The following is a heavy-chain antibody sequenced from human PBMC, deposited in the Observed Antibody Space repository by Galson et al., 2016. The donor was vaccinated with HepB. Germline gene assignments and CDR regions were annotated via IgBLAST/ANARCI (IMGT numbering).Heavy chain of an antibody. CDR3: ARLPNNYYDSSGYRSDAFDI. CDR2: IDPSDSYT. D-gene: IGHD3-22*01. CDR1: GSSFTSYW. J-gene: IGHJ3*02. V-gene: IGHV5-10-1*01. Sequence: QSGAEVKKPGESLRISCKGSGSSFTSYWISWVRQMPGKGLEWMGRIDPSDSYTNYSPSFQGHVTISADKSISTAYLQWSSLKASDTAMYYCARLPNNYYDSSGYRSDAFDIWGQGTMFTVSS.